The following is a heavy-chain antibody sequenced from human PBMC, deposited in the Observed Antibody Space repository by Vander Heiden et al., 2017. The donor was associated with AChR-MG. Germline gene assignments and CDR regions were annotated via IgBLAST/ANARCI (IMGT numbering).Heavy chain of an antibody. V-gene: IGHV3-23*01. D-gene: IGHD6-13*01. CDR3: AKGSYSSSWYLRGGFFDY. Sequence: EVQLLESGGGLVQPGGSLRLSCAASGFNFSSYVMSGVRQAPGKGLDWVAVISGSGGSTYYADSVRGRFTISRDNSKNTLYLQMNSLRAEDTAVYYCAKGSYSSSWYLRGGFFDYWGQGTLVTVSS. CDR1: GFNFSSYV. J-gene: IGHJ4*02. CDR2: ISGSGGST.